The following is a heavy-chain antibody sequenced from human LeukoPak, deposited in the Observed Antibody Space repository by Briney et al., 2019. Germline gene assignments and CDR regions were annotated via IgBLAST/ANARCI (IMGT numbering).Heavy chain of an antibody. J-gene: IGHJ4*02. CDR3: ARAPTEYYDFWSGYSTWYFDY. CDR1: GGSFSGYQ. V-gene: IGHV4-34*01. CDR2: THHSGST. Sequence: PSETLSLTCAVYGGSFSGYQWSWIRHPPGKGLEWIGETHHSGSTKYNPSLKSRLALSVDTSKNQFSLKLNSVTAADTAVYYCARAPTEYYDFWSGYSTWYFDYWGQGNLVAVSA. D-gene: IGHD3-3*01.